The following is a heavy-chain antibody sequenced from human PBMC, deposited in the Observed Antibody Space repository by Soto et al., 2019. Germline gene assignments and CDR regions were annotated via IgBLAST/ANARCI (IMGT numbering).Heavy chain of an antibody. CDR3: ARDKGIKTFGVYSMYYYGMDV. CDR2: ISTDNGNT. D-gene: IGHD3-3*01. Sequence: QVHLVQSGAEVKKPGASVKVSCKASGYTFTTSGISWVRQAPGQGLEWMGWISTDNGNTNYAQHLQGRVSMPPDTSTSTAYMDLRSLRSDDTAVYYCARDKGIKTFGVYSMYYYGMDVWGQGTTVTVSS. CDR1: GYTFTTSG. V-gene: IGHV1-18*01. J-gene: IGHJ6*02.